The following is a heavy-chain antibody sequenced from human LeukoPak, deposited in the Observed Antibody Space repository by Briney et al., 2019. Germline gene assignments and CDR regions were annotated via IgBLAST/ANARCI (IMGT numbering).Heavy chain of an antibody. D-gene: IGHD3-16*02. J-gene: IGHJ4*02. V-gene: IGHV4-38-2*01. Sequence: KPSDTLSLTCAVSGYSISSGYYLGWIRQPPGKGLEWIGSIYHSWSTYYNPSLKSRVTISVDTSKNQFSLKLSSVTAADTAVYYCARSMVGGVIVIVYWGQGTLVTVSS. CDR1: GYSISSGYY. CDR2: IYHSWST. CDR3: ARSMVGGVIVIVY.